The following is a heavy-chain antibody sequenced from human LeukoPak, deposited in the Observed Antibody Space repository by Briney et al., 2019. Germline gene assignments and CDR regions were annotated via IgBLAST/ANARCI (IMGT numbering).Heavy chain of an antibody. J-gene: IGHJ4*02. CDR2: ISNNGGYT. CDR1: GFTVSSDL. D-gene: IGHD2-15*01. V-gene: IGHV3-23*01. Sequence: GGSLRLSCAASGFTVSSDLMNWVRQAPGKGLEWVSAISNNGGYTYYADSVQGRFTISRDNSKSTLCLQMNSLRAEDTAVYYCAKQLGYCSDGSCYFPYWGQGTLVTVSS. CDR3: AKQLGYCSDGSCYFPY.